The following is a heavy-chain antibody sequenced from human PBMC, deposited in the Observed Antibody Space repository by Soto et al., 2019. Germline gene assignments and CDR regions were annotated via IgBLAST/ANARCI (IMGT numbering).Heavy chain of an antibody. CDR1: GFTFSRYG. CDR3: AKYRSCSWTLDY. CDR2: ISYDGSST. Sequence: QVQLVESGGGVVQPGRSLRLSCAASGFTFSRYGMHWVRQAPGKGLEWVAVISYDGSSTYYADSVKGRFTISRDNSKNTLYLQMISLRAEDTAVYYCAKYRSCSWTLDYWGQGALVTVSS. D-gene: IGHD6-13*01. J-gene: IGHJ4*02. V-gene: IGHV3-30*18.